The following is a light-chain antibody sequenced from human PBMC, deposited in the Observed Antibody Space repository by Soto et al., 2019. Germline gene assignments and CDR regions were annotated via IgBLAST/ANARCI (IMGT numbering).Light chain of an antibody. V-gene: IGKV4-1*01. J-gene: IGKJ2*01. CDR3: QQYESTPPT. CDR2: CAS. CDR1: KSVLYSSNNKNY. Sequence: DIVMTQSPDSLAVSLGERATINCKSSKSVLYSSNNKNYLAWYQQRPGQPPKLLSYCASTRESGVPDRFSGSGSGTDFTLTITSLQAEDVAVYYCQQYESTPPTFGQGTKLEIK.